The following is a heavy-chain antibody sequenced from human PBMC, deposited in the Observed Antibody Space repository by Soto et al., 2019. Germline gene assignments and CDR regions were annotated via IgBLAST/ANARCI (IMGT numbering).Heavy chain of an antibody. J-gene: IGHJ6*03. CDR3: TRVVSGYGDYVGYYYYYMDV. CDR1: GFSFGVYA. CDR2: IRSKAYGGTT. D-gene: IGHD4-17*01. Sequence: WSMGLSCTASGFSFGVYAMSWFRKAQGKGLEWVGFIRSKAYGGTTEYAASVKGRFTISRDDSKSIAYLQMNSLKTEDTAVYYCTRVVSGYGDYVGYYYYYMDVWGKGTTVTVSS. V-gene: IGHV3-49*03.